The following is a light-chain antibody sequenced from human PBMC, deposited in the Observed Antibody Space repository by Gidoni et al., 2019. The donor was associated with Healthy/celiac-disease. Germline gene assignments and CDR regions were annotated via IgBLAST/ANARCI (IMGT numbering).Light chain of an antibody. J-gene: IGLJ2*01. V-gene: IGLV2-14*03. CDR3: SSYTSSSTLV. CDR2: DVS. CDR1: RSDVGGYNY. Sequence: QSPLTPPAPASASPVQAITISCTGTRSDVGGYNYVSWYQQHPGKAPKLMIYDVSNRPSGVSNRFSGSKSGNTASLTISGLQAEDEADYYCSSYTSSSTLVFGGGTKLTVL.